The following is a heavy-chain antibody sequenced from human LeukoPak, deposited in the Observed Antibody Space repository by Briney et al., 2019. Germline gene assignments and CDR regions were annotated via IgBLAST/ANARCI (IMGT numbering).Heavy chain of an antibody. D-gene: IGHD1-26*01. CDR2: IHYNRST. J-gene: IGHJ4*02. Sequence: SETLSLTCTVSGGSISSSRYYWSWHRPPPGQEWVWLGSIHYNRSTNYNPTLKSPVTISVATSQNHLTLNPMSATATATAFYSCASTYSGSPERIDYWGQGTLVTVSS. V-gene: IGHV4-39*02. CDR1: GGSISSSRYY. CDR3: ASTYSGSPERIDY.